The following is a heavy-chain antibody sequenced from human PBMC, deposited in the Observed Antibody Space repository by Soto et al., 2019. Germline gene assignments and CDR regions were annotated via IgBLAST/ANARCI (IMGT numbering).Heavy chain of an antibody. Sequence: SLRLSCAASGFTFSSYAMHWVRQAPGKGLEWVAVISYDGSNKYYADSVKGRFTISRDNSKNTLYLQMNSLRAEDTAVYYCARGLRLDYWGQGTLVTVSS. CDR3: ARGLRLDY. J-gene: IGHJ4*02. CDR2: ISYDGSNK. CDR1: GFTFSSYA. D-gene: IGHD4-17*01. V-gene: IGHV3-30-3*01.